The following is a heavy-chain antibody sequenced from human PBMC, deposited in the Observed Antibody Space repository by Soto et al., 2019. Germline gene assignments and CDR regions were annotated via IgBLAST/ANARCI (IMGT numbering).Heavy chain of an antibody. D-gene: IGHD3-22*01. CDR2: ISWNSGSI. CDR1: GFTFGDYA. CDR3: AKARYYYDSKGVFDY. J-gene: IGHJ4*02. Sequence: LRLSCAASGFTFGDYAMHWVRQAPGKGLEWVSGISWNSGSIGYADSVKGRFTISRDNAKNSLYLQMNSLRAEDTALYYCAKARYYYDSKGVFDYWGQGTLVTVSS. V-gene: IGHV3-9*01.